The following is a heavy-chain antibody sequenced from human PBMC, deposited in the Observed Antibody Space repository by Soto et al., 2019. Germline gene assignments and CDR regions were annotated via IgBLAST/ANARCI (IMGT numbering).Heavy chain of an antibody. J-gene: IGHJ6*02. Sequence: EVQLVESGGGLVKPGGSLRLSCAASGFTLSTYNMNWVRQAPGKGLEWVSSISSSSNHIYYADSVKGRFTISRDNANNSLYLQMNSLRAEDTAIYYCAKDRGRGSPVSGGMDVWGQVTTVTVSS. CDR1: GFTLSTYN. CDR3: AKDRGRGSPVSGGMDV. V-gene: IGHV3-21*01. D-gene: IGHD3-10*01. CDR2: ISSSSNHI.